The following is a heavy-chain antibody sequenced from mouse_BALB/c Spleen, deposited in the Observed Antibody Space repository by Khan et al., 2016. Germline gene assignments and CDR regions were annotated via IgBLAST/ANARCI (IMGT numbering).Heavy chain of an antibody. J-gene: IGHJ3*01. CDR1: GYAFSSYW. CDR3: GREGYGYDTFAY. D-gene: IGHD2-2*01. CDR2: IYPGDGDT. Sequence: QIQLVQSGAELVRPGSSVKISCKASGYAFSSYWMNWVKQRPGQGLEWIGQIYPGDGDTNYNGKFKGKATLTADKSSSTAYMQLSSLTSEDSAVXCCGREGYGYDTFAYGGQGRLVTVSA. V-gene: IGHV1-80*01.